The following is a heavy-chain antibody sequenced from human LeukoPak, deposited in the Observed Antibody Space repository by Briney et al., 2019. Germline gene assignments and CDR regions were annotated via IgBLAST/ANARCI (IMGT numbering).Heavy chain of an antibody. CDR3: ARNLWFGEFNAFDI. CDR2: IYYSGST. V-gene: IGHV4-39*07. D-gene: IGHD3-10*01. J-gene: IGHJ3*02. CDR1: GGSISSSSYY. Sequence: SETLSLTCTVSGGSISSSSYYWGWIRQPPGKGLEWIGSIYYSGSTYYNPSLKSRVTISVDTSKNQFSLKLSSVTAADTAVYYCARNLWFGEFNAFDIWGQGTMVTVSS.